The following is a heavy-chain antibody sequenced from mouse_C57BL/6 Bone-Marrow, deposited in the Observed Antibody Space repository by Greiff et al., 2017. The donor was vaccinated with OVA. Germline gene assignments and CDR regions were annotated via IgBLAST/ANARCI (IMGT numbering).Heavy chain of an antibody. CDR3: ARGVGYLYYFDY. D-gene: IGHD5-1*01. V-gene: IGHV1-18*01. CDR1: GYTFTDYN. J-gene: IGHJ2*01. Sequence: VQLQQSGPELVKPGASVKIPCMASGYTFTDYNMDWVKQSHGKSLEWIGDINPNNGGTIYNQKFKGKATLTVDKSSSTAYMELRSLTSEDTAVYYCARGVGYLYYFDYWGQGTTLTVSS. CDR2: INPNNGGT.